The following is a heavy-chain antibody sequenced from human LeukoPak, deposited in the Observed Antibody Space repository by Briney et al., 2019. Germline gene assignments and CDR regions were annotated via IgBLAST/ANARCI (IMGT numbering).Heavy chain of an antibody. CDR3: ARQEYCSGASCYTWFDP. CDR1: GYSVNNYW. D-gene: IGHD2-15*01. V-gene: IGHV5-51*01. Sequence: GESLKISCKGSGYSVNNYWIAWVRQMPGKGLEWMGIIYPADSDIRYSPSFQGQVTISADKSISTAYLQWNSLKASDTAMYYCARQEYCSGASCYTWFDPWGQGTLVTVSS. J-gene: IGHJ5*02. CDR2: IYPADSDI.